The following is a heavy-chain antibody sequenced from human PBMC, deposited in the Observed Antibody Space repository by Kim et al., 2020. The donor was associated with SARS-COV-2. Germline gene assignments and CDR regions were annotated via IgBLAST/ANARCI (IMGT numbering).Heavy chain of an antibody. J-gene: IGHJ3*02. D-gene: IGHD2-15*01. Sequence: ADSVKGRFTISRDNSKNTLYLQMNSLRAEDTAVYYCARVRTVVTLDAFDIWGQGTMVTVSS. CDR3: ARVRTVVTLDAFDI. V-gene: IGHV3-30*07.